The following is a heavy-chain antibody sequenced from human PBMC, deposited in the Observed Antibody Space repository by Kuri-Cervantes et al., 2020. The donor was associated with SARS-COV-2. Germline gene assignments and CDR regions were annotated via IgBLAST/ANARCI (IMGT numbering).Heavy chain of an antibody. CDR3: AGSSKYYYYMDV. CDR2: INHSGST. J-gene: IGHJ6*03. CDR1: GDSISSSSYY. V-gene: IGHV4-39*07. Sequence: GSLRLSCTVSGDSISSSSYYWSWIRQPPGKGLEWIGEINHSGSTNYNPSLKSRVTISVDTSKNQFSLKLSSVTAADTAVYYCAGSSKYYYYMDVWGKGTTVTVSS. D-gene: IGHD2-2*01.